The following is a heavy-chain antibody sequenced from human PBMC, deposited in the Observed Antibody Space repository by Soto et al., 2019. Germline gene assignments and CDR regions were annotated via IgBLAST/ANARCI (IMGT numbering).Heavy chain of an antibody. J-gene: IGHJ5*02. D-gene: IGHD3-3*01. CDR2: IYPHDSET. Sequence: GESLKISCKGSGYSFASYWIGWVRQLPGKGLEWMGIIYPHDSETKYSPSFQGQVTISADKSISTAYLQWSGLKASDSAMYYCAAGATFGVVDADNCFDPWGHGTLVTVSS. V-gene: IGHV5-51*01. CDR3: AAGATFGVVDADNCFDP. CDR1: GYSFASYW.